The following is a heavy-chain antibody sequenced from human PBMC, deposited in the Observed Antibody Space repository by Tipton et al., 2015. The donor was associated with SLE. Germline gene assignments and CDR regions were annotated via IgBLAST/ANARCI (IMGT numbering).Heavy chain of an antibody. D-gene: IGHD7-27*01. CDR2: INHSGST. Sequence: TLSLTCAVYGGSFSGYYWSWIRQPPGKGLEWIGEINHSGSTIYNPSLKSRVTISVDTSKNQFSLKLSSVTAADTAVYYCARGELGIRTFDYWGQGTLVTVSS. CDR1: GGSFSGYY. CDR3: ARGELGIRTFDY. V-gene: IGHV4-34*01. J-gene: IGHJ4*02.